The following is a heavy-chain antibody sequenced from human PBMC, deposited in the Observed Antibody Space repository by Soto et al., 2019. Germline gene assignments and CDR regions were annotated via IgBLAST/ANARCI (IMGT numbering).Heavy chain of an antibody. CDR2: ISRNGGST. D-gene: IGHD2-8*01. V-gene: IGHV3-23*01. CDR3: AKDNGPPGTTDWYFDF. CDR1: GFTFRSYA. J-gene: IGHJ2*01. Sequence: EVQLLESGGGLLQPGGSLRLSCAASGFTFRSYAMNWVRRAPGKGLEWVSGISRNGGSTYYADPVKGRFTISRDNSKNTLYLQMNSLRAEDTALYYCAKDNGPPGTTDWYFDFWGRGTLVSVSS.